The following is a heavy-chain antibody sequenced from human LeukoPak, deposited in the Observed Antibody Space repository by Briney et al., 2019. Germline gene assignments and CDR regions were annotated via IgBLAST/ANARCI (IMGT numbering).Heavy chain of an antibody. CDR1: GFTFSDAW. D-gene: IGHD1-26*01. Sequence: GGSLRLSCAASGFTFSDAWMTWVRQAPGKGLEWVGRIKSKVNGGTTDYAAPVKGRFTISRDDSKNTLYLQMNSLKTEDTAVYYCTTEGADDTFSFDYWGQGTLVTVSS. CDR3: TTEGADDTFSFDY. J-gene: IGHJ4*02. V-gene: IGHV3-15*01. CDR2: IKSKVNGGTT.